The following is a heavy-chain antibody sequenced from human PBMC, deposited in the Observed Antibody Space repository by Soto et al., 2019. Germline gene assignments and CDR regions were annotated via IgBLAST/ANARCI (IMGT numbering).Heavy chain of an antibody. Sequence: PGGSLRLSCAASGFTVSSNYMSWVRQAPGKGLEWVSVIYSGGSTYYADSVKGRFTISRDNSKNTLYLQMNSLRAEDTAVYYCARGVYSYGYGPGMDYYMDVWGKGTTVTVSS. CDR3: ARGVYSYGYGPGMDYYMDV. CDR2: IYSGGST. CDR1: GFTVSSNY. V-gene: IGHV3-66*01. J-gene: IGHJ6*03. D-gene: IGHD5-18*01.